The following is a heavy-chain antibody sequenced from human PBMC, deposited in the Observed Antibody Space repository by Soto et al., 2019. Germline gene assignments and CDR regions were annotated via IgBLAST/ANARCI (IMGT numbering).Heavy chain of an antibody. D-gene: IGHD3-22*01. V-gene: IGHV3-49*03. Sequence: GGSLRLSCTASGFTFGDYAMSWFRQAPGKGLEWVGFIRSKAYGGTTEYAASVKGRFTISRDDSKSIAYLQMNSLKTEDTAVYYCTREGGGVTMIVVPASSFDIWGQGTMVTVSS. J-gene: IGHJ3*02. CDR2: IRSKAYGGTT. CDR3: TREGGGVTMIVVPASSFDI. CDR1: GFTFGDYA.